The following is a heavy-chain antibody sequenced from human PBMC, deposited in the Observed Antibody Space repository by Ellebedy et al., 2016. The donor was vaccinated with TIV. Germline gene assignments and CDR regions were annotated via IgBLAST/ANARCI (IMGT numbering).Heavy chain of an antibody. V-gene: IGHV4-34*01. CDR2: INHSGST. J-gene: IGHJ4*02. CDR3: ALAVTTDNDY. D-gene: IGHD4-17*01. Sequence: SETLSLTCAVYGGSFSGYYWSWIRQPPGKGLEWIGEINHSGSTNYNPSLKSRVTISVDTSKNQFSLNLNSVTAADTAVYFCALAVTTDNDYWGQGTLVTVSS. CDR1: GGSFSGYY.